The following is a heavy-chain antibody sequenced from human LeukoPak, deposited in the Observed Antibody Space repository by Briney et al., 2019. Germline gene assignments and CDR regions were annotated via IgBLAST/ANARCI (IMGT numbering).Heavy chain of an antibody. V-gene: IGHV1-2*02. CDR3: ARDAYGSGHTWDY. Sequence: ASVKVSCKASGYIFTGYYMHWVRQAPGQGLEWMGWINPNSGDTNYAQKFQGRVTMTRDTSISTAYMELSRLRSDDTAVYYCARDAYGSGHTWDYWGQGTLVTVSS. D-gene: IGHD3-10*01. J-gene: IGHJ4*02. CDR1: GYIFTGYY. CDR2: INPNSGDT.